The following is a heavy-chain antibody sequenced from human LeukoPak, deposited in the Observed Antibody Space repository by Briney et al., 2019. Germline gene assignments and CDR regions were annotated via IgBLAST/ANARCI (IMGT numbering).Heavy chain of an antibody. CDR1: GGSISSGVYY. J-gene: IGHJ5*02. Sequence: PSQTLSLTCTVSGGSISSGVYYWSWIRQHPGKGLEWIGYIYYSGSTYYNPSLKSRVTISVDTSKNHFSLKLSSVTAADTAVYFCARVRTGSFRFDPWGQGTLVTVSS. CDR3: ARVRTGSFRFDP. CDR2: IYYSGST. V-gene: IGHV4-31*03. D-gene: IGHD2-15*01.